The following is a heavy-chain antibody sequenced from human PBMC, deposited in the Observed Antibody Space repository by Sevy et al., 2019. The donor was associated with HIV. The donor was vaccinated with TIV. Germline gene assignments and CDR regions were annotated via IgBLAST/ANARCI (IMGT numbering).Heavy chain of an antibody. CDR2: ISSDGGGT. V-gene: IGHV3-64D*06. J-gene: IGHJ6*02. CDR1: GFTFRNYA. Sequence: GGSLRLSCSASGFTFRNYAMNWVRQAPGKGLKYVSAISSDGGGTYYADSVRGRFTISRDNDKNTLYLQMRSLRVEDTAVYYCVKDPDYDFWRGDYGMDVWGQGTTVTVSS. CDR3: VKDPDYDFWRGDYGMDV. D-gene: IGHD3-3*01.